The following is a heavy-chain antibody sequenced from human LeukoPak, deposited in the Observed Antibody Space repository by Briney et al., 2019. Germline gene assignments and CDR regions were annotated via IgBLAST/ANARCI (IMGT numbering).Heavy chain of an antibody. CDR2: ISSNGGST. CDR1: GFAFSSYA. V-gene: IGHV3-64D*06. Sequence: PGGSLRLSCSASGFAFSSYAMHWVRQAPGKGLEYVSAISSNGGSTYYADSVKGRFTIPTDNSKNMLYLQMSSLRAEDTAVYYCVKPKYSSSWATPFDPWGQGTLVTVSS. CDR3: VKPKYSSSWATPFDP. J-gene: IGHJ5*02. D-gene: IGHD6-13*01.